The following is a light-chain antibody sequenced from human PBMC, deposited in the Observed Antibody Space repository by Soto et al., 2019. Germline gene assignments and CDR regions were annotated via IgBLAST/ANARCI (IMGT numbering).Light chain of an antibody. CDR2: GAS. Sequence: EIVLTQSPGTLSLSPGERAALSCRASQSVSNNFLAWYQQKPGQAPRLLIYGASIRATGIPDRFSGSGSGADFTLTISRLEPEDFAVYYCQQYGTSPATFGGGTKVEIK. CDR1: QSVSNNF. V-gene: IGKV3-20*01. CDR3: QQYGTSPAT. J-gene: IGKJ4*01.